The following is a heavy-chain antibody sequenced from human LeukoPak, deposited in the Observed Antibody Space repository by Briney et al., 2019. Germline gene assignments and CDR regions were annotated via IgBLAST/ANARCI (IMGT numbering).Heavy chain of an antibody. J-gene: IGHJ4*02. CDR1: GGSINSYY. D-gene: IGHD6-19*01. Sequence: SETLSLTCTVSGGSINSYYWSWIRQPPGKGLEWIGYIYYSGSTNYNPSLKSRVTISVDTSKNQFSLKLSSVTAADTAVYYCARRDNSGWTYFDYWGQGTLVTVSS. V-gene: IGHV4-59*01. CDR3: ARRDNSGWTYFDY. CDR2: IYYSGST.